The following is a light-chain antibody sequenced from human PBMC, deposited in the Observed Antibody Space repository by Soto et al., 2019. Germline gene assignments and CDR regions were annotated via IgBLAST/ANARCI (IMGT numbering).Light chain of an antibody. CDR1: ASDVGAYDY. CDR2: EVR. CDR3: SSSTSSSTLV. Sequence: QSALTQPASVSGSPGQSITISCTGTASDVGAYDYVSWYQHHLGKPPKLLIFEVRDRPSGVSNRFSGSKSGNTASLTISGLQPEDEADYFCSSSTSSSTLVFGTVTKVTVL. V-gene: IGLV2-14*01. J-gene: IGLJ1*01.